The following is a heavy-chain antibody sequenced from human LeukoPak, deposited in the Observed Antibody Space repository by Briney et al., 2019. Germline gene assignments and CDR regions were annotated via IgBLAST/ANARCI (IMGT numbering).Heavy chain of an antibody. CDR3: AREATVVAGYFDY. Sequence: GGSLRLSCAASGFTFSSYAMSWVRQAPGKGLGWVSVIYSGGSTYYADSVKGRFTISRDNSKNTLFLQMNSLRAEDTAVYYCAREATVVAGYFDYWGQGTLVTVSS. CDR1: GFTFSSYA. V-gene: IGHV3-53*01. J-gene: IGHJ4*02. D-gene: IGHD6-19*01. CDR2: IYSGGST.